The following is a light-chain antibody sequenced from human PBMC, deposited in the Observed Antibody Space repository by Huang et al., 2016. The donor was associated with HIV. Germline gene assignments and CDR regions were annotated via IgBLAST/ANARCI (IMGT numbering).Light chain of an antibody. CDR3: QQYDNWPQT. CDR1: QRVSNK. V-gene: IGKV3D-15*01. CDR2: GAT. Sequence: EIVMTQSPDTLSVSPGERATLSCRASQRVSNKLAWYQHKPGPAPRLLIYGATTRANGIPARFSGGGCETEFTLTISSLQSEDFAVYYCQQYDNWPQTFGQGTKVEIK. J-gene: IGKJ1*01.